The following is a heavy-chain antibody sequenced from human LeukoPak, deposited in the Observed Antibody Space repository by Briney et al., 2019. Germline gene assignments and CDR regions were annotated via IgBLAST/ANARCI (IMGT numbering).Heavy chain of an antibody. CDR3: SKDLTSDFGGDFDP. Sequence: GGSLRLSCAASGFTFSSYAMSWVRQAPGKGLEWVSAISGSGGSTYYADSVKCRFTISRDNSKSTVYLQMNSLRAEDTAVYYCSKDLTSDFGGDFDPWGQGTLVTVSS. CDR2: ISGSGGST. CDR1: GFTFSSYA. D-gene: IGHD3-10*01. V-gene: IGHV3-23*01. J-gene: IGHJ5*02.